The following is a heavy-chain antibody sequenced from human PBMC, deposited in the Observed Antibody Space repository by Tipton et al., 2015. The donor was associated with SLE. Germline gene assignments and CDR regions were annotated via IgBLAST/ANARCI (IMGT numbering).Heavy chain of an antibody. CDR1: GFTFSSYA. CDR3: AKGAPNYYGMDV. J-gene: IGHJ6*02. CDR2: ISGSGGRT. V-gene: IGHV3-23*01. Sequence: SLRLSCAASGFTFSSYAMSWARQAPGKGLEWVSSISGSGGRTYYADSVKGRFTISRDNSKNTLYLQMNSLRAEDTAVYYCAKGAPNYYGMDVWGQGTTVTVSS.